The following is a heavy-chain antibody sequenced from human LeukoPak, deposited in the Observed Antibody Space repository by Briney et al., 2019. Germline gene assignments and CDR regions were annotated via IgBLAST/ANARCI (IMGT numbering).Heavy chain of an antibody. CDR2: INPNSGGT. CDR1: GYTFTGYY. J-gene: IGHJ4*02. V-gene: IGHV1-2*02. D-gene: IGHD3-10*01. CDR3: ARAALGVWFGEPLGGPTEY. Sequence: ASVKVSFKASGYTFTGYYIHWVRQAPGQGREWMGGINPNSGGTYYAQSFQDRVTMTRDTSISTAYMELSRLRSDDTAVYYCARAALGVWFGEPLGGPTEYWGQGTLVTVSS.